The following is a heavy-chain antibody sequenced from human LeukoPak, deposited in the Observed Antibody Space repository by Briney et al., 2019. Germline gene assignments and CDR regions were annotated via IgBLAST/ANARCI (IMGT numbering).Heavy chain of an antibody. CDR1: GGSISSSSYY. CDR3: ARQYIVATIIDY. CDR2: IYYSGST. J-gene: IGHJ4*02. V-gene: IGHV4-39*01. D-gene: IGHD5-12*01. Sequence: SETLSLTCTVSGGSISSSSYYWGWIRLPPGKGLEWIGSIYYSGSTYYNPSLKSRVTISVDTSKNQFSLKLSSVTAADTAVYYCARQYIVATIIDYWGQGTLVTVSS.